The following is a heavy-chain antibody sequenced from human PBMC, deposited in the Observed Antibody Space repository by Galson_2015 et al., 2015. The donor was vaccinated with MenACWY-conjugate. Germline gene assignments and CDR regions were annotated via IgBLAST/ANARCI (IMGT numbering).Heavy chain of an antibody. J-gene: IGHJ4*01. CDR2: VSSGGGAM. CDR3: ARAAWADC. Sequence: RLSCAASGFTFSPYTMNWVRQAQGRGLEWVSFVSSGGGAMYYVDSVKGRFTISRDKAKKSLYLQMNGLRCDDTAVYSGARAAWADCWGQRTLVTVSS. V-gene: IGHV3-48*01. D-gene: IGHD7-27*01. CDR1: GFTFSPYT.